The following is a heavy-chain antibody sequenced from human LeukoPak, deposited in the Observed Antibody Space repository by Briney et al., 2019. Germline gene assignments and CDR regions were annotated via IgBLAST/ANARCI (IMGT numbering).Heavy chain of an antibody. V-gene: IGHV1-2*02. Sequence: ASVKVSCKASGYTFTGYYMHWVRQAPGQGLEWMGWINPNSGGTNYAQKFQGRVALTRDTSISTAYMELSRLRSDDTAVYYCARRFSATVTTRYYYYSYMDVWGKGPTVTVS. CDR3: ARRFSATVTTRYYYYSYMDV. CDR1: GYTFTGYY. D-gene: IGHD4-11*01. J-gene: IGHJ6*03. CDR2: INPNSGGT.